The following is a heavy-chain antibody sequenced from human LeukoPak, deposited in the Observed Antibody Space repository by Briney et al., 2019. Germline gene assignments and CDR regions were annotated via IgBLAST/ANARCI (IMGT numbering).Heavy chain of an antibody. CDR3: ARDLGDY. CDR2: ITYDGSDK. J-gene: IGHJ4*02. V-gene: IGHV3-30*16. CDR1: VVIFSTYA. Sequence: VGSLRLSCAPSVVIFSTYATHCVRHAPRQGLEWVAFITYDGSDKYYPDSVKGRVTTSRDNSKNTRYLQMNSLRAQDTAVYYCARDLGDYWGQGTLVTVSS.